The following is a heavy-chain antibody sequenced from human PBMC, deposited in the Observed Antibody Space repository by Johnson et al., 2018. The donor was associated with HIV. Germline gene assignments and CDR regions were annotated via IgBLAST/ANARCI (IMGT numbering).Heavy chain of an antibody. J-gene: IGHJ3*02. Sequence: VHLVESGGGLVKPGGSLRLSCAASGFTFSNAWMSWVRQAPGKGLEWVGRIKSKTDGGTTDYAAPVKGRFTISRDDSKNTLYLQMNSLKTEDTAVYYCTTDQGYYGDAFDIWGQGTMVIVSS. D-gene: IGHD3-10*01. V-gene: IGHV3-15*01. CDR1: GFTFSNAW. CDR2: IKSKTDGGTT. CDR3: TTDQGYYGDAFDI.